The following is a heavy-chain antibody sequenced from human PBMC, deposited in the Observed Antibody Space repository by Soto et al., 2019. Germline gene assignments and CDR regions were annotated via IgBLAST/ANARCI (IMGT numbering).Heavy chain of an antibody. CDR1: GFSFNTYW. V-gene: IGHV3-7*01. D-gene: IGHD6-25*01. CDR3: ATRAGAPAD. CDR2: INEGGNKQ. J-gene: IGHJ4*02. Sequence: EVQLVESGGGLVQPGGSLRLSCAASGFSFNTYWMSWIRQAPGKGLEWVANINEGGNKQNYVDSVRGRFTISRDNAKTSVHLQMNSLRVKDTAVYYCATRAGAPADWGQGTLVTVSS.